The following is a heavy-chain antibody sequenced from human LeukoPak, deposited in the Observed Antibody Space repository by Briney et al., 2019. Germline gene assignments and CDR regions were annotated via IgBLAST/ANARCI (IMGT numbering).Heavy chain of an antibody. CDR2: INPNSGNR. Sequence: ASVKVSCKASGYTFTRYDINWVRQATGQGLEWMGWINPNSGNRGYAQKFQGRVTITRDTSINTAYMELSSLRSDDTAVYYCARANGALDYWGQGTLVTVSS. V-gene: IGHV1-8*03. CDR3: ARANGALDY. D-gene: IGHD4-17*01. CDR1: GYTFTRYD. J-gene: IGHJ4*02.